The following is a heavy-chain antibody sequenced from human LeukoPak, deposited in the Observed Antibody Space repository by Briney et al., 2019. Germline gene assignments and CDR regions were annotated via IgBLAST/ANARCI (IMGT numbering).Heavy chain of an antibody. CDR2: IIPIFGTA. D-gene: IGHD6-19*01. Sequence: SVKVSCKASGGTFSSYAISWVRQAPGQGLEWMGGIIPIFGTANYAQKFQGRVTITADESTSTAYMELSSLRSEDTAVYYCAREGSVAVAGSYFDYWGQGTLVTVSS. CDR3: AREGSVAVAGSYFDY. J-gene: IGHJ4*02. CDR1: GGTFSSYA. V-gene: IGHV1-69*01.